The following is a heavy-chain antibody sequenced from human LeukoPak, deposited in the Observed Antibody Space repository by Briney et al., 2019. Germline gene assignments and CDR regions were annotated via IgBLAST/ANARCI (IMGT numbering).Heavy chain of an antibody. CDR1: GFTFSRHG. V-gene: IGHV3-30*02. CDR2: IRYDGSNK. D-gene: IGHD1-7*01. J-gene: IGHJ6*03. CDR3: AKDGDGNYGRVWYYYYMDV. Sequence: GGSLRLSCAASGFTFSRHGIHWVRQAPGKGLEWVAFIRYDGSNKYYADSVKGRFTISRDNSKNTLYLQMNSLRPEDTAVYYCAKDGDGNYGRVWYYYYMDVWGKGTTVTISS.